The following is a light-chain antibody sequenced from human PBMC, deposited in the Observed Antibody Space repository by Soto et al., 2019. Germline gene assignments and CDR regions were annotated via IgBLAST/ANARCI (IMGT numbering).Light chain of an antibody. J-gene: IGLJ1*01. CDR1: TTNIGAGYE. CDR2: GHN. CDR3: ISYTVTRSYV. Sequence: QSVLTQPPSVSGAPGQRVTISCTGSTTNIGAGYEVHWYQQRPGTAPKLLVSGHNIRPSGVPDRFSGSKSGTSASLAISGLQAEDEADYYCISYTVTRSYVFGTGTKLTVL. V-gene: IGLV1-40*01.